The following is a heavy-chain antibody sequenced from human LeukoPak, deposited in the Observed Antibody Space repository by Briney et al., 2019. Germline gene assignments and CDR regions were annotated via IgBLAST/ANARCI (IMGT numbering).Heavy chain of an antibody. CDR3: ARGAVDTAMVTVIDY. J-gene: IGHJ4*02. Sequence: ASVKVSCKASGYTFTSYYMHWVRQAPGQGLEWMGIINPSGGSTSYAQKFQGRVTMTRDTSTSTVYMELRSLRSDDTAVYYCARGAVDTAMVTVIDYWGQGTLVTVSS. V-gene: IGHV1-46*01. CDR2: INPSGGST. CDR1: GYTFTSYY. D-gene: IGHD5-18*01.